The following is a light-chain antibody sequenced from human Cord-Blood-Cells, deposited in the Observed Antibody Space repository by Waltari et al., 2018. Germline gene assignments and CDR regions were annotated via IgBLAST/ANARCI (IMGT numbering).Light chain of an antibody. V-gene: IGLV1-47*01. CDR1: SSNIGSNS. CDR3: AAWDDSLSGRV. Sequence: QSVLTQPPSASGTPGQRVTISCSGSSSNIGSNSVFWYQQLPGPAPKLLIYRNKQRPSGVPDRFSGSKSGTSASLAISGLRSEDEADYYCAAWDDSLSGRVFGGGTKLTVL. CDR2: RNK. J-gene: IGLJ3*02.